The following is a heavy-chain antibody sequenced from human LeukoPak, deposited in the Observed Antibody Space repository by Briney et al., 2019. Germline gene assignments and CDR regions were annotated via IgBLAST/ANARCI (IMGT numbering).Heavy chain of an antibody. Sequence: PGGSLRLSCAASGFIFNTYGIHWVRQAPGKGLELVAVLYYDGRVQYYADSVSGRFSIFRDNSKNTVFLQLNSLGAEDTAVYHCATLPSYGGNSGASLCTFDVWGQGTTVTVSS. D-gene: IGHD4-23*01. CDR1: GFIFNTYG. V-gene: IGHV3-30*12. J-gene: IGHJ6*02. CDR2: LYYDGRVQ. CDR3: ATLPSYGGNSGASLCTFDV.